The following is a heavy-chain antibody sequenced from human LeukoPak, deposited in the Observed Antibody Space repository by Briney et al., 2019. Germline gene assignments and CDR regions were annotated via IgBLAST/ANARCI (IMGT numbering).Heavy chain of an antibody. J-gene: IGHJ4*02. V-gene: IGHV3-23*01. D-gene: IGHD5-24*01. CDR3: AKDRVGSGDGYSDY. Sequence: PGGSLRLSCAASGFTFSSYAMSWVRQAPGKGLELVSAISGSGGSTYYADSVKGRFTISRDNSKNTLYLQMNSLRAEDTAVYYCAKDRVGSGDGYSDYWGQGTLVTVSS. CDR1: GFTFSSYA. CDR2: ISGSGGST.